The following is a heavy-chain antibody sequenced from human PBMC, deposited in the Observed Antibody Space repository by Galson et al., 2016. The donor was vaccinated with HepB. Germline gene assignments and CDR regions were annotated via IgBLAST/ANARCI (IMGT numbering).Heavy chain of an antibody. CDR2: ISISGSTV. Sequence: SLRLSCAGSGFTFSRYNMNWVRQAPGKGLEWLADISISGSTVYYADSVKGRFTISRDNDNNSVYLQMDSLRDEDTAVYYCAREADFYGSTGYFPPFAYWGQGILVTVSS. D-gene: IGHD3-22*01. V-gene: IGHV3-48*03. CDR3: AREADFYGSTGYFPPFAY. CDR1: GFTFSRYN. J-gene: IGHJ4*02.